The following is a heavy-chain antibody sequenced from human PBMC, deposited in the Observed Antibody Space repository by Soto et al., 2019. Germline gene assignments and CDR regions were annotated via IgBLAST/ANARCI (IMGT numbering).Heavy chain of an antibody. CDR1: GFPISSTYS. V-gene: IGHV4-38-2*02. D-gene: IGHD3-10*01. J-gene: IGHJ6*02. Sequence: SETLSLTCPVSGFPISSTYSWGWIRQPPGKGLGWIGSISHSGTTSYSPSLTSRVSISVDTSKNQVSLKLTSVTAADTAVYFCARVTMVIRDSDHFGVDVWGHGTTVTVSS. CDR3: ARVTMVIRDSDHFGVDV. CDR2: ISHSGTT.